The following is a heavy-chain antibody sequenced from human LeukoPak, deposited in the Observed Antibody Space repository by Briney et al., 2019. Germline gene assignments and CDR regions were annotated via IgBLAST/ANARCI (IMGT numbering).Heavy chain of an antibody. J-gene: IGHJ4*02. V-gene: IGHV4-34*01. CDR1: GGSFSGYY. Sequence: SETLSLTCAAYGGSFSGYYWSWIRQPPGKGLEWIGEINHSGSTNYNPSLKSRVTISVDTSKNQFSLKLSSVTAADTAVYYCARGPPKDIVVVVAAPPFDYWGQGTLVTVSS. CDR2: INHSGST. CDR3: ARGPPKDIVVVVAAPPFDY. D-gene: IGHD2-15*01.